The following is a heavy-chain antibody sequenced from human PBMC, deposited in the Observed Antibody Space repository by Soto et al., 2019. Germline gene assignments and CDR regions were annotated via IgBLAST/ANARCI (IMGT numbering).Heavy chain of an antibody. CDR2: IKSKTDGGTT. D-gene: IGHD1-26*01. CDR1: GFTFSNAW. Sequence: GGSLRLSCAASGFTFSNAWMSWVRQAPGKGLEWVGRIKSKTDGGTTDYAAPVKGRFTISRDDSKNTLYLQMNSLKTEDTAVYYCTTLLYSPRGFFDYWGQGTLVTVSS. V-gene: IGHV3-15*01. J-gene: IGHJ4*02. CDR3: TTLLYSPRGFFDY.